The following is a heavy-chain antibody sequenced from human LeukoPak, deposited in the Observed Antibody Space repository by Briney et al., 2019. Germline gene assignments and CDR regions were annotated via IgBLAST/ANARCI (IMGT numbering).Heavy chain of an antibody. CDR3: TTGGTVTFDC. CDR2: IKSKTDGGTT. V-gene: IGHV3-15*01. J-gene: IGHJ4*02. Sequence: PGGSLRLSCAASRFTFSNAWMSWVRQAPGKGLEWVGRIKSKTDGGTTDYAAPVKGRFTISRDDSKNTLYLQMSSPRTEDTAVYYCTTGGTVTFDCWGQGTLVTVSS. CDR1: RFTFSNAW. D-gene: IGHD4-17*01.